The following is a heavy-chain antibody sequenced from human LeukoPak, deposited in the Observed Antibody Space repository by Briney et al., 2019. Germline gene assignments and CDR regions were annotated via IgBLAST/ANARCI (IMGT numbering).Heavy chain of an antibody. Sequence: PGGSLRLSCAVSGFSFSSYDMHWVRQPAGKGLEWVSGIGTAGDSYYAGSVKGRFTISRENAKNSLYLQMNSLGAGDTAVYYCARGGDEGFDPWGQGTLVTVSS. D-gene: IGHD3-10*01. CDR3: ARGGDEGFDP. CDR1: GFSFSSYD. CDR2: IGTAGDS. J-gene: IGHJ5*02. V-gene: IGHV3-13*01.